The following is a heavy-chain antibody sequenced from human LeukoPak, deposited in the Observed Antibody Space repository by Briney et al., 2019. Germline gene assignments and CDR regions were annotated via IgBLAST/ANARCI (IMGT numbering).Heavy chain of an antibody. D-gene: IGHD1-14*01. CDR3: ARGTSGNYYYYMDV. CDR1: GYSISSGYY. V-gene: IGHV4-38-2*02. J-gene: IGHJ6*03. CDR2: IYHSGST. Sequence: PSETLSLTCTVSGYSISSGYYWGWIRQPPGKGLEWIGSIYHSGSTYYNPSLKSRVTISVDTSKNQFSLKLSSVTAADTAVYYCARGTSGNYYYYMDVWGKGTTVTVSS.